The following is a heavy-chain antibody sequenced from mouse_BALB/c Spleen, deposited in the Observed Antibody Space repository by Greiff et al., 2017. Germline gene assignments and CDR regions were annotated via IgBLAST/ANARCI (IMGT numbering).Heavy chain of an antibody. D-gene: IGHD2-10*01. Sequence: EVMLVESGGGLVKPGGSLKLSCAASGFTFSSYAMSWVRQSPEKRLEWVAEISSGGSYTYYPDTVTGRFTISRDNAKNTLYLEMSSLRSEDTAMYYCARAYYGNYGYAMDYWGQGTSVTVSS. CDR1: GFTFSSYA. V-gene: IGHV5-9-4*01. CDR3: ARAYYGNYGYAMDY. J-gene: IGHJ4*01. CDR2: ISSGGSYT.